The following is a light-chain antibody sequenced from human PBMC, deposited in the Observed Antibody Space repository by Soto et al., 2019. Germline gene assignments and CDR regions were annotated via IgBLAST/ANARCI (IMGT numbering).Light chain of an antibody. J-gene: IGKJ2*01. CDR2: GAS. CDR1: QSVSSSY. CDR3: QQYGSSPYT. V-gene: IGKV3-20*01. Sequence: EIVLTQSPGTLSLSPGERATISCRASQSVSSSYLAWSQQKPGQAPSLLIYGASSRATGIPDRFSGSGSGTDLTLTISRLEAEDFAVYYCQQYGSSPYTFGQGTKLEIK.